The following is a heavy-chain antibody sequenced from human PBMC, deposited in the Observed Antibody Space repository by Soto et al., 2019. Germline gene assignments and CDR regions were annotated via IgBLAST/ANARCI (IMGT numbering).Heavy chain of an antibody. D-gene: IGHD3-22*01. CDR3: ARDSIVGYDSSGPLWAFDI. CDR2: IYYSGST. CDR1: GGSISSYY. J-gene: IGHJ3*02. Sequence: SETLSLTCTVSGGSISSYYWSWIRQPPGKGLEWIGYIYYSGSTNYNPSLKSRVTISVDTSKNQFSLKLSSVTAADTAVYYCARDSIVGYDSSGPLWAFDIWGQGTMVTVS. V-gene: IGHV4-59*01.